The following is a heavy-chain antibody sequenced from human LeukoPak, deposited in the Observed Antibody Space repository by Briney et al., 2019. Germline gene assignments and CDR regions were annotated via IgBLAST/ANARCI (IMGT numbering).Heavy chain of an antibody. Sequence: SETLSLTCTVSGGSISSGDYYWSWIRQPPGKGLEWIAYMYYSGSTYYNPSFKSRVTMSADTSKNQLSLKLSSVTAADTAVYYCARPYYYDSRIDPWGQGILVTVSS. CDR1: GGSISSGDYY. D-gene: IGHD3-22*01. CDR2: MYYSGST. V-gene: IGHV4-30-4*01. J-gene: IGHJ5*02. CDR3: ARPYYYDSRIDP.